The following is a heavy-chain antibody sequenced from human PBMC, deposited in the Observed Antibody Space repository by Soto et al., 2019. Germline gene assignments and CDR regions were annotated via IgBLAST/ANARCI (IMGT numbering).Heavy chain of an antibody. J-gene: IGHJ2*01. V-gene: IGHV4-59*01. Sequence: VHLQASGPGLVKPSETLSLTCTVSGGSLRSYSWSWIRQSPGGGLEWIGNVDYSGTANHNPSLKTRVTLSALTSRNQFALTLTSVTSADTHVYFCATYRGGEWWACDLWGRGTLITVSS. D-gene: IGHD2-15*01. CDR3: ATYRGGEWWACDL. CDR1: GGSLRSYS. CDR2: VDYSGTA.